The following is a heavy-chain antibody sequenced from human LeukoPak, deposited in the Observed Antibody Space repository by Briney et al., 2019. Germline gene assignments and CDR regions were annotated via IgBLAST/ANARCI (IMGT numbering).Heavy chain of an antibody. J-gene: IGHJ4*02. CDR1: GFTFSSYD. Sequence: GGSLRLSCAASGFTFSSYDMSWVRQAPGRCLEWVSTISGGGDTTYYADSVKGRFTISRDNSKNTLYLQMNSLRAEDTAVYYCAKDASYYDFWSGYSQSSFDYWGQGTLVTASS. D-gene: IGHD3-3*01. CDR2: ISGGGDTT. CDR3: AKDASYYDFWSGYSQSSFDY. V-gene: IGHV3-23*01.